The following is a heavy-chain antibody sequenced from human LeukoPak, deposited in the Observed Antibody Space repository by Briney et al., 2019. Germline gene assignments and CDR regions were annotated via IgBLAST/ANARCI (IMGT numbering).Heavy chain of an antibody. J-gene: IGHJ4*02. Sequence: ASVKVSCKASGYTFTGYYFHWVRQAPGQGLEWMGWISAYNGNTNYAQKFQGRVTMTRDTSTSTVYMELSSLRSEDTAVYYCARDGSGSYYNLTPTGEPTDYWGQGTLVTVSS. CDR3: ARDGSGSYYNLTPTGEPTDY. D-gene: IGHD3-10*01. V-gene: IGHV1-18*04. CDR2: ISAYNGNT. CDR1: GYTFTGYY.